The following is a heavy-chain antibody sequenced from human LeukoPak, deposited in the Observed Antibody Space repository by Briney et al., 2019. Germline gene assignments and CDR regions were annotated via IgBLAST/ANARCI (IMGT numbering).Heavy chain of an antibody. Sequence: GGSLRLSCAASGFTFSDYQMRWIRQAPGKGLEWLSYITGSSDYANYADSVKGRLTNSRDNAKITLYLQMNSLRAEDKGVYYCTRVGYYDFWGQGTMVTVSS. CDR3: TRVGYYDF. CDR2: ITGSSDYA. V-gene: IGHV3-11*05. J-gene: IGHJ3*01. CDR1: GFTFSDYQ. D-gene: IGHD3-10*01.